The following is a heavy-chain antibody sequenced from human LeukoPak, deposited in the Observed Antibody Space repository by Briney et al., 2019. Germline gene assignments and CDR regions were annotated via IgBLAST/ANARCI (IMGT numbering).Heavy chain of an antibody. CDR2: ISAYNGNT. Sequence: XSVKVSCKASGYTFTSYGISWVRQAPGQGLEWMGWISAYNGNTNYAQKLQGRVTMTTDTSTSTAYMELRSLRSDDTAVYYCARESGYSYGHPRFDYWGQGTLVTVSS. D-gene: IGHD5-18*01. J-gene: IGHJ4*02. CDR1: GYTFTSYG. V-gene: IGHV1-18*01. CDR3: ARESGYSYGHPRFDY.